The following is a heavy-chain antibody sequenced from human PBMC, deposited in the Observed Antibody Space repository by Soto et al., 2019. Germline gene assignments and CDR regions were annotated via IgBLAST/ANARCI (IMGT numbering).Heavy chain of an antibody. J-gene: IGHJ6*02. CDR3: TTESGHLVVVTAMPGYYYGMDV. CDR1: GFTFSNAW. D-gene: IGHD2-21*02. V-gene: IGHV3-15*07. CDR2: IKSKTDGGTT. Sequence: EVQLVESGGGLVKPGGSLRLSCAASGFTFSNAWMNWVRQAPGKGLEWVGRIKSKTDGGTTDYAAPVKGRFTISREDSKNTLYLQLNSLKTEDTAVYYCTTESGHLVVVTAMPGYYYGMDVWGHGTTVTVSS.